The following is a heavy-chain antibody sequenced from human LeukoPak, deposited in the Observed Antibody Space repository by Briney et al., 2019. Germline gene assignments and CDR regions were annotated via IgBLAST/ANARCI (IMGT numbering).Heavy chain of an antibody. CDR2: ISSSGSTI. D-gene: IGHD2-15*01. V-gene: IGHV3-11*04. J-gene: IGHJ4*02. CDR1: GFTFSDYY. CDR3: ARDHEEYCSGGSCSRFDY. Sequence: PGGSLRLSCAASGFTFSDYYMSWIRQAPGKGLEWVSYISSSGSTIYYADSVKGRFTISRDNARNSLYLQMNSLRAEDTAVYYCARDHEEYCSGGSCSRFDYWGQGTLVTVSS.